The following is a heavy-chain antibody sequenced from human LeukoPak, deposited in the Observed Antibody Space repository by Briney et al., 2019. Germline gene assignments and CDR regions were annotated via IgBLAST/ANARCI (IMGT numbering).Heavy chain of an antibody. CDR1: GFTFSSYG. V-gene: IGHV3-33*01. CDR3: ARTRSGGSCVDY. J-gene: IGHJ4*02. CDR2: IWYDGSNK. Sequence: GGSLRLSCAASGFTFSSYGMHWVRQAPGKGLEWVAVIWYDGSNKYYADSVKGRFTISRGNSKNTLYLQMNSLRAEDTAVYYCARTRSGGSCVDYWGQGTLVTVSS. D-gene: IGHD2-15*01.